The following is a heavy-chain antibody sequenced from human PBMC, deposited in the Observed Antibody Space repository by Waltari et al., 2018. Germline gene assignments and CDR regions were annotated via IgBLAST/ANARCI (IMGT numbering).Heavy chain of an antibody. CDR3: ARGPVLLWFGTYGMDV. D-gene: IGHD3-10*01. CDR2: INQSGST. Sequence: QVQLQQWGAGLLKPSETLSLTCAVYGGSFSGYYWSWIRQPPGKGLEWIGEINQSGSTNDNPSLKSRVTISVDTSKNQFSLKLSSVTAADTAVYYCARGPVLLWFGTYGMDVWGQGTTVTVSS. V-gene: IGHV4-34*01. CDR1: GGSFSGYY. J-gene: IGHJ6*02.